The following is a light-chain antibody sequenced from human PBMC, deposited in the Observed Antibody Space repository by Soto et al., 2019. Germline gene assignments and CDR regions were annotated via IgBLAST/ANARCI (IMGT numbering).Light chain of an antibody. CDR3: CSYRSTSTLV. V-gene: IGLV2-14*01. Sequence: QSALTQPASVSGSPGQSVTISCTGTSSDIGAYKYVSWYQHHPGKSPRLMIYEVSNRPSGVSNRFSASKSGNTASLTISGLQAEDEADDYCCSYRSTSTLVFGGGTKLTV. J-gene: IGLJ2*01. CDR2: EVS. CDR1: SSDIGAYKY.